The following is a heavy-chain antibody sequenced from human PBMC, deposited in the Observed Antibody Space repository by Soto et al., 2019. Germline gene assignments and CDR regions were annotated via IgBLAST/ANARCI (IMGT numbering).Heavy chain of an antibody. D-gene: IGHD6-6*01. CDR1: GFTFSSYA. CDR3: ARDRDSSSSYYYYGMDV. V-gene: IGHV3-30-3*01. J-gene: IGHJ6*02. Sequence: GGSLRLSCAASGFTFSSYAMHWVRQAPGKGLERVAVISYDGSNKYYADSVKGRFTISRDNSKNTLYLQMNSLRAEDTAVYYCARDRDSSSSYYYYGMDVWGQGTTVTVSS. CDR2: ISYDGSNK.